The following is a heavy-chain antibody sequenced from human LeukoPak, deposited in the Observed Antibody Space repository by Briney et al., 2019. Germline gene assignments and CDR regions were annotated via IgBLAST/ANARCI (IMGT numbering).Heavy chain of an antibody. V-gene: IGHV3-33*01. CDR1: GFTFSNYG. CDR2: IWYDGSNK. J-gene: IGHJ4*02. CDR3: ARDLDMAYYFDY. D-gene: IGHD2-2*03. Sequence: GGSLRLSCAASGFTFSNYGMRWVRQAPGKGLEWVAVIWYDGSNKYYADSVKGRFTISRDNSKNTLYLQMNSLKAEDTAVYYCARDLDMAYYFDYWGQGTLVTVSS.